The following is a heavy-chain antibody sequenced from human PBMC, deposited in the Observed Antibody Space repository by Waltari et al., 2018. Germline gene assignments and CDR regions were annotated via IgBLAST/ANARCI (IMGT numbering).Heavy chain of an antibody. CDR1: GDSMISTDW. CDR3: ARDRGRGLYLDS. D-gene: IGHD2-15*01. V-gene: IGHV4-4*02. J-gene: IGHJ4*02. CDR2: VHGSGKT. Sequence: QLQLQESGPGLVKPSGTLSLTCAVSGDSMISTDWWSWVRQPPGKGLEWLGQVHGSGKTNYSPSFATRVTTSLDTYSKQFSLTMTYATAADTAVYYCARDRGRGLYLDSWGPGTLVTVSP.